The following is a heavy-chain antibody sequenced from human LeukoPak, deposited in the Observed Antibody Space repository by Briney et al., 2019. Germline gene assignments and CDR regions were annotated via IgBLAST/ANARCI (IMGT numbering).Heavy chain of an antibody. CDR1: GGSISSSSHY. D-gene: IGHD6-13*01. CDR3: ASLKYSSSWYYYYYYMDV. Sequence: SETLSLTCTVSGGSISSSSHYWVWIRQPPGKGLEWIGEINHSGSTNYNPSLKSRVTISVDTSKNQFSLKLSSVTAADTAVYYCASLKYSSSWYYYYYYMDVWGKGTTVTVSS. CDR2: INHSGST. V-gene: IGHV4-39*07. J-gene: IGHJ6*03.